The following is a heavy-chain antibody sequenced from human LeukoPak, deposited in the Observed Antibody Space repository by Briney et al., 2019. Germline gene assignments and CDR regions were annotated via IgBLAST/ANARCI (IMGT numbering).Heavy chain of an antibody. V-gene: IGHV3-11*01. CDR3: ARFMTLSSSRYTVNYFDY. D-gene: IGHD6-13*01. J-gene: IGHJ4*02. Sequence: GGSLRLSCAASGFTFSDYYMSWIRQAPGKGLEWVSYISSSGSTIYYADSVKGRFTISRDNAKNSLYLQMNSLRAEDTAGYYCARFMTLSSSRYTVNYFDYWGQGTLVTVSS. CDR1: GFTFSDYY. CDR2: ISSSGSTI.